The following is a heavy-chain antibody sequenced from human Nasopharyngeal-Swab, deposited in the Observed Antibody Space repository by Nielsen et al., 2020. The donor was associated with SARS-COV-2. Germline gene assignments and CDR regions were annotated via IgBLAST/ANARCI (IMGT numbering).Heavy chain of an antibody. CDR2: ISWNSGSI. D-gene: IGHD6-19*01. Sequence: SLKISCAASGFTFDDYAMHWVRQAPGKGLELVSGISWNSGSIGYADSVKGRFTISRDNAKNSLYLQMNSLRAEDTALYYCAKDIGYSSGLFDYWGQGTLVTVSS. V-gene: IGHV3-9*01. CDR1: GFTFDDYA. J-gene: IGHJ4*02. CDR3: AKDIGYSSGLFDY.